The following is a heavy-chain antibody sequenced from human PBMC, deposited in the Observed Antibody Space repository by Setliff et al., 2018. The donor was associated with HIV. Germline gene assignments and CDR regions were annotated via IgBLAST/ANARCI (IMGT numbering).Heavy chain of an antibody. CDR3: ARDEGRATGSWWDQSASWYLDY. CDR2: ISAAGTI. V-gene: IGHV4-4*07. J-gene: IGHJ4*01. Sequence: SETLSLTCTVSGGSISSYYWSWIRQPAGKRLEFIGRISAAGTINYNPSLRSRVTLSVDTSENQFSLTVNSVTAADTAMYFCARDEGRATGSWWDQSASWYLDYWGHGIRVTVSS. D-gene: IGHD6-13*01. CDR1: GGSISSYY.